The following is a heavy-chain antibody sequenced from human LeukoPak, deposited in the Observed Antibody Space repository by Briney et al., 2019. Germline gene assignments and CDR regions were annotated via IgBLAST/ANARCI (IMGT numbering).Heavy chain of an antibody. CDR2: ISYDGSNK. CDR3: ALAPAMVIAYMDV. J-gene: IGHJ6*03. CDR1: GFTFSSYG. D-gene: IGHD5-18*01. Sequence: GGSLRLSCAASGFTFSSYGMHWIRQAPGKGLEWVAVISYDGSNKYYADSVKGRFTISRDNSKNTLYLQMNSLRAEDTAVYYCALAPAMVIAYMDVWGKGTTVTVSS. V-gene: IGHV3-30*03.